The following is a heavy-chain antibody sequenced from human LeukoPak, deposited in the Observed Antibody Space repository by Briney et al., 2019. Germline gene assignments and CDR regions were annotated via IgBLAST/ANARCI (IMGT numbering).Heavy chain of an antibody. D-gene: IGHD1-26*01. J-gene: IGHJ3*02. CDR3: ARELREHGVFDI. Sequence: GGSLRLSCADSGFTVSSNYMSWVRQAPGKGLEWVSEIYSDASTYYAASVKGRFSISRDKSKNTVYLQMNSLRAEDTAVYYCARELREHGVFDIWGQGTMVTVSS. CDR1: GFTVSSNY. CDR2: IYSDAST. V-gene: IGHV3-53*01.